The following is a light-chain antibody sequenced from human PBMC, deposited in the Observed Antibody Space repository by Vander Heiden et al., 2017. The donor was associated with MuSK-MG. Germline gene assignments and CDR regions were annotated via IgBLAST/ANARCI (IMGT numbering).Light chain of an antibody. V-gene: IGKV1-39*01. CDR1: QSISSY. J-gene: IGKJ1*01. CDR2: AAS. CDR3: QQSYSTWT. Sequence: DIQMTQSPSSLSASVGDRVTITCRASQSISSYLNWYQQKPGKAPKLLIYAASSLQSGVPSRISGSGSGTDFTLTISRLQPEDFATYYWQQSYSTWTFGQGTKVEIK.